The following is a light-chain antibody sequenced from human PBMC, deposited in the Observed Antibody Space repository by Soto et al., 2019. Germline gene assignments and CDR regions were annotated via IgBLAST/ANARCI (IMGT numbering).Light chain of an antibody. CDR1: QSISSW. J-gene: IGKJ1*01. CDR3: QQYNSYSKTGT. Sequence: DIPMTQSPSTLSASVGDRVTITCRASQSISSWLAWYQQKPGKAPKLLIYKASSLESGVPSRFSGSGSGTEFTLTISSLQPDDFATYYCQQYNSYSKTGTFGQGTKVEIK. CDR2: KAS. V-gene: IGKV1-5*03.